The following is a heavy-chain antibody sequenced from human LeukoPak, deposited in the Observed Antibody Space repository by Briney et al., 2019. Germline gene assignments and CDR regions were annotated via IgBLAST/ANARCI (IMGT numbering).Heavy chain of an antibody. J-gene: IGHJ3*02. CDR1: GGSISRYY. D-gene: IGHD6-13*01. V-gene: IGHV4-59*04. CDR3: ARVAYSSSWDAFDI. CDR2: ISHTGST. Sequence: SDTQSLTCTVCGGSISRYYWSWIPQPPGRGLECIGSISHTGSTYYNPSLKRRVTISVDTSKNQFSLKLSSVTAADTALYYCARVAYSSSWDAFDIWGQGTMLTVSS.